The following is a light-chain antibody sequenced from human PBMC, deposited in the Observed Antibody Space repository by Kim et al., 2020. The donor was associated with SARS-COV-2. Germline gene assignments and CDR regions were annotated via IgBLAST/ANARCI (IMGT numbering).Light chain of an antibody. V-gene: IGLV2-14*01. CDR1: SSDVGGYNY. Sequence: QSALTQPASASGSPGQSITISCTGTSSDVGGYNYVSWYQQHPTKAPKLMIYDVSKRSSGVSHRFSGSTSGNTASLTIAGLQADDEADYYCGSYTSSSTYVFGTGTKVTVL. CDR3: GSYTSSSTYV. J-gene: IGLJ1*01. CDR2: DVS.